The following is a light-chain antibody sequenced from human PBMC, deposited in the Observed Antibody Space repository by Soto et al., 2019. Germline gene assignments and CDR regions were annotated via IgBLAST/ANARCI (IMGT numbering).Light chain of an antibody. CDR1: QSISSS. CDR2: AAS. CDR3: QPSYNTPYT. V-gene: IGKV1-39*01. Sequence: DIQMTQSPTSLSASVGDRVTITCRARQSISSSLNWYQQKPGKAPKLLIHAASSLQTGVPSRFSGSGSGTDFALTISSLQPEDFATYYCQPSYNTPYTFGQGTKLEIK. J-gene: IGKJ2*01.